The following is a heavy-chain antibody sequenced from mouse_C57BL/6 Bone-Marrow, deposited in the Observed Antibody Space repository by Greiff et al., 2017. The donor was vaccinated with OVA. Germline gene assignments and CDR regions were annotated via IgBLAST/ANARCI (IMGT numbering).Heavy chain of an antibody. J-gene: IGHJ4*01. V-gene: IGHV14-3*01. CDR3: ARGNFGSSFYAMDY. CDR2: IDPANDNT. D-gene: IGHD1-1*01. CDR1: GFNIKNNY. Sequence: VQLQQSVAELVRPGASVKLSCTASGFNIKNNYMHWVKQRPEQGLEWIGRIDPANDNTKYAPKFQGKATMTADTSSKTAYLQHSGLSSEDTSVYCCARGNFGSSFYAMDYWGQGTSVTVSS.